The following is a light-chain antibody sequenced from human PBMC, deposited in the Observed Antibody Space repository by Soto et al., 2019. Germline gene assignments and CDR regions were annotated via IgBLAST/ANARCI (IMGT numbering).Light chain of an antibody. Sequence: EIVLTQSPGTLSLSPGERATLSCRASQSVSNTYLAWYQQKPGQAPRLLIYDASSRATSIPDRFSGSGSGTDFTLTISRLEPEDFAVYYCQQYGRSPGLFTFGPGTKVDI. CDR1: QSVSNTY. CDR2: DAS. CDR3: QQYGRSPGLFT. J-gene: IGKJ3*01. V-gene: IGKV3-20*01.